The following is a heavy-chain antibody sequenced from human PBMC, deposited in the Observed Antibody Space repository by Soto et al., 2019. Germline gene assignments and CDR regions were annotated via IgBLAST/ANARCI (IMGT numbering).Heavy chain of an antibody. CDR3: AHPPGYSFAHYDF. Sequence: PGGSLRLSCAASGFTFSSYPMSWVRQAPGKGLDWVAAISGSGASTYYADSVKGRFTISRDNSKNTLYLQMSSLTVVDTAIYYCAHPPGYSFAHYDFWGPGTLVTVSS. V-gene: IGHV3-23*01. CDR2: ISGSGAST. CDR1: GFTFSSYP. J-gene: IGHJ4*02. D-gene: IGHD5-18*01.